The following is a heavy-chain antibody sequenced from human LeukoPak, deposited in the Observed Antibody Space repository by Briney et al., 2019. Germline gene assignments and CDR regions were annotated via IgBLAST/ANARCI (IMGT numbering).Heavy chain of an antibody. V-gene: IGHV3-23*01. CDR3: ATSTARVSGYYCYMDV. CDR1: GFTFSSYA. D-gene: IGHD5-18*01. J-gene: IGHJ6*03. Sequence: QPGGSLRLSCAASGFTFSSYAMSWVRQAPGKGLEWVSAISGSGGSTYYADSVKGRFTISRDNSKNTLYLQMNSLRAEDTAVYYCATSTARVSGYYCYMDVWGKGTTVTVSS. CDR2: ISGSGGST.